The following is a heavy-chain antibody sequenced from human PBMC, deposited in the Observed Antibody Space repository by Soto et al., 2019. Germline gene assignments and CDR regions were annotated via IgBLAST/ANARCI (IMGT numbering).Heavy chain of an antibody. J-gene: IGHJ5*02. CDR2: ISAYNGNT. D-gene: IGHD5-18*01. V-gene: IGHV1-18*04. Sequence: ASVKVSCKASGYTFTSYGISWVRQAPGQGLEWMGWISAYNGNTNYAQKLQGRVTMTTDTSTSTAYMELRSLRSDDTAVYYCARAVDTAMEGWFDPWGQGXLVTVHS. CDR1: GYTFTSYG. CDR3: ARAVDTAMEGWFDP.